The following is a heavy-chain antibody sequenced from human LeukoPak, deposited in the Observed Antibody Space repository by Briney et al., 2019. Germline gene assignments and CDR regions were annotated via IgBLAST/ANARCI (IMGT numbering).Heavy chain of an antibody. CDR2: IYHSGST. D-gene: IGHD5/OR15-5a*01. CDR3: ARRFDFVYDYVYYFDS. CDR1: GFSITSSYY. Sequence: PSETLSLTCNVSGFSITSSYYWSWIRQPPGKGLEWIGSIYHSGSTYYNPSLKSRVTMSVDTSKNQFSLNLSSVTAADTAVYYCARRFDFVYDYVYYFDSWGQGTQVTVSS. J-gene: IGHJ4*02. V-gene: IGHV4-38-2*02.